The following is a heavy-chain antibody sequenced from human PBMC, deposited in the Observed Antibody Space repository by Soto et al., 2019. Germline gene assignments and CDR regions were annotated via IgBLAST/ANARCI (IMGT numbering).Heavy chain of an antibody. V-gene: IGHV1-58*01. Sequence: GASVKVSCKASGFTFTSSAVQWVRQARGQRLEWIGWIVVGSGNTNYAQKFQERVTITRDMSTSTAYMELSGLRSEDTAAYYCAKDGTVAAAGTPYYYYGMDVWGQGTTVTVSS. CDR1: GFTFTSSA. J-gene: IGHJ6*02. CDR2: IVVGSGNT. D-gene: IGHD6-13*01. CDR3: AKDGTVAAAGTPYYYYGMDV.